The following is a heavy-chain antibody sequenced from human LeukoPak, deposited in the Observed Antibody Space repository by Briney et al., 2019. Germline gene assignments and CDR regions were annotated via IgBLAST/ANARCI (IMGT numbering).Heavy chain of an antibody. CDR2: IYTSGST. CDR1: GGSISSYY. CDR3: ARRGILTGYSYFDY. Sequence: PSETLSLTCTVSGGSISSYYCSWIRQPAGKGPEWIGRIYTSGSTNYNPSLKSRVTMSVDTSKNQFSLKLSSVTAADTAVYYCARRGILTGYSYFDYWGQGTLVTVSS. D-gene: IGHD3-9*01. J-gene: IGHJ4*02. V-gene: IGHV4-4*07.